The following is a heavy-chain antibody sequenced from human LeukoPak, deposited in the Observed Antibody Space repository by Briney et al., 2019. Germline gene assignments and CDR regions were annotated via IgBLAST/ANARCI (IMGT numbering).Heavy chain of an antibody. CDR3: TRGAGWLIDY. CDR1: DDSISDYY. D-gene: IGHD3-16*01. J-gene: IGHJ4*02. Sequence: SENLSPTCTVSDDSISDYYRGWIRQPPGKGLEWIGYFYNSGRSTYNPSLKSRVTISADTSKNHFSLKLNSVTTADTAVYYCTRGAGWLIDYWGQGILVTVSS. CDR2: FYNSGRS. V-gene: IGHV4-59*01.